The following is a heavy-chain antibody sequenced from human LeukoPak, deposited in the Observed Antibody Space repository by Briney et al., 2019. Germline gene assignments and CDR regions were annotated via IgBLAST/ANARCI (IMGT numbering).Heavy chain of an antibody. J-gene: IGHJ4*02. Sequence: GGSLRLSCAASGFIFNNYWMSWVRQAPGKGLEWVANINQDGSETYFVDSVKGRFIISRDNAKNSLYLQMNSLRGEDTAVYYCARDRYYYDSSGYYSDYWGQGTLDTVSS. CDR2: INQDGSET. CDR1: GFIFNNYW. V-gene: IGHV3-7*01. D-gene: IGHD3-22*01. CDR3: ARDRYYYDSSGYYSDY.